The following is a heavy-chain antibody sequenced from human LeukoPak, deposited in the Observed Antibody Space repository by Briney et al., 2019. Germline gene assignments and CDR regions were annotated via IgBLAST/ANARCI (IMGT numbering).Heavy chain of an antibody. CDR2: ISYDGSNK. Sequence: GGSLRLSCAASGFTFSSYGMHWVRQAPGKGLEWVAVISYDGSNKYYADSVKGRFTISRDNSKNTLYLQMNSLRAEDTAVYYCAKGEVATIFDYWGQGTLVTVSS. J-gene: IGHJ4*02. V-gene: IGHV3-30*18. CDR1: GFTFSSYG. D-gene: IGHD5-12*01. CDR3: AKGEVATIFDY.